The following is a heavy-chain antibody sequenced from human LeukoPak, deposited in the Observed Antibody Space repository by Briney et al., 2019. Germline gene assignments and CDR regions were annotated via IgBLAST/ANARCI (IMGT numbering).Heavy chain of an antibody. D-gene: IGHD5-18*01. Sequence: ASVKVSCTASGYTFTGYYIHWVRQAPGQGLEWMGWINPNSGGTKYAQKFQGRFTMTRDTSTTTAYMDLSRLRSDDTAIYSCARCGSTYGPVSGWPFDNWGQGTLVTVSS. J-gene: IGHJ4*02. CDR2: INPNSGGT. CDR3: ARCGSTYGPVSGWPFDN. V-gene: IGHV1-2*02. CDR1: GYTFTGYY.